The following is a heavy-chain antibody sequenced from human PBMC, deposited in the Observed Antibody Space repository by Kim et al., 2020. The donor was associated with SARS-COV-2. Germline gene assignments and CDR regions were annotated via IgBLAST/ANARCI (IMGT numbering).Heavy chain of an antibody. Sequence: GGSLRLSCAASGFTFSNSAMHWVRQAPGMGLEWVAVFSFDGINKYYADSVKGRFTISRDDSKNTLYLQMSRLRAEDTAVYYCAKGNQYGCYYGLDVWGQG. CDR3: AKGNQYGCYYGLDV. V-gene: IGHV3-30*18. D-gene: IGHD4-17*01. J-gene: IGHJ6*02. CDR2: FSFDGINK. CDR1: GFTFSNSA.